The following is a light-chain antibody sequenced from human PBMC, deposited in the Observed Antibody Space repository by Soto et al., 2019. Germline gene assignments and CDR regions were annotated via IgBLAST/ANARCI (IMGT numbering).Light chain of an antibody. CDR3: HQYGSSLWN. CDR2: DAV. J-gene: IGKJ2*01. Sequence: EIVLTQSPGTLSLSPGEGATLSCRASQSVTGTNLAWYQQRPGQAPRLLIYDAVRRATGIPDRFSGSGSGTDFPLTISRLEPEDFALYYCHQYGSSLWNFVQGTKVEI. V-gene: IGKV3-20*01. CDR1: QSVTGTN.